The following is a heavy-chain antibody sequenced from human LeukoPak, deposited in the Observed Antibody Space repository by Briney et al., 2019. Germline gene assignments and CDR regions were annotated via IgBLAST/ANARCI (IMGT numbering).Heavy chain of an antibody. CDR2: ISGSGGST. CDR3: ARDKGTRSLDY. D-gene: IGHD2-2*01. CDR1: GFTFSSYA. J-gene: IGHJ4*02. Sequence: GGSLRLSCAASGFTFSSYAMSWVRQAPGKGLEWVSAISGSGGSTYYADSVKGRFTISRDNSKNTVYLQMNSLRAEDTAAYYCARDKGTRSLDYWGQGTLVTVSS. V-gene: IGHV3-23*01.